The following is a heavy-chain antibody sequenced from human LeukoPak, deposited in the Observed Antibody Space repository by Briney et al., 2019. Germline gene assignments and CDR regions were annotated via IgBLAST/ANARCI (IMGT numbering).Heavy chain of an antibody. CDR1: GYTFTGYY. J-gene: IGHJ6*02. D-gene: IGHD3-10*01. CDR3: ARGIIGSGSYYPRPSYYHGMDV. CDR2: INPNSGGT. V-gene: IGHV1-2*02. Sequence: ASVKVSCKASGYTFTGYYMHWVRQAPGQGLEWMGWINPNSGGTNYAQKFQGRVTMTRDTSISTAYMELSRLRSDDTAVYYCARGIIGSGSYYPRPSYYHGMDVWGQGTTVTVSS.